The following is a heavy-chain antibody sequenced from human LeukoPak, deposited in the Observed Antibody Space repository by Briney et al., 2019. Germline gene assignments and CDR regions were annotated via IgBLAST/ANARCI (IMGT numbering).Heavy chain of an antibody. V-gene: IGHV3-23*01. CDR1: GFTFSNYA. D-gene: IGHD3-22*01. J-gene: IGHJ1*01. CDR3: AKEEGYYYDSGGYYVEYFQH. CDR2: ISGGGGST. Sequence: GGSLRLSCAASGFTFSNYAMSWVSQAPGKGLEWVSGISGGGGSTFYADSVKGRFTFTRDNSKNTLYLQMNSLRAEDTAVYYCAKEEGYYYDSGGYYVEYFQHWGQGTLVTVSS.